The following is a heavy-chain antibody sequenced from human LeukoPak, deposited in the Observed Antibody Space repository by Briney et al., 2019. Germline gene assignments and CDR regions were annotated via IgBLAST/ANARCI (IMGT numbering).Heavy chain of an antibody. D-gene: IGHD2-2*01. CDR1: GFTFSNHW. CDR2: INSDGNST. J-gene: IGHJ5*02. Sequence: GGSLRLSCAASGFTFSNHWMHWVRQAPGKGLVWVSRINSDGNSTSYADSVKGRFTISRDNAKNTLYLQMNGLRAEDTAVAYCARRRYCSSTNCYGDWFDPWGQGTLVTVSS. CDR3: ARRRYCSSTNCYGDWFDP. V-gene: IGHV3-74*01.